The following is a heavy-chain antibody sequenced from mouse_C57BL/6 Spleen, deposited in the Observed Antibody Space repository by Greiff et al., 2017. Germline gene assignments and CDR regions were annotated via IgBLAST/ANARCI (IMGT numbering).Heavy chain of an antibody. CDR2: IRSKSSNYGT. Sequence: EVMRVESGGGLVQPKGSLKLSCAASGFTFSTYAMHWVRQAPGKGLEWVACIRSKSSNYGTYCAYSVKDRFRISRDDYQSKLYLHMQKLSTGDAAMYICVRDRGYFDVWGTGTTVTVSS. CDR1: GFTFSTYA. CDR3: VRDRGYFDV. J-gene: IGHJ1*03. V-gene: IGHV10-3*01.